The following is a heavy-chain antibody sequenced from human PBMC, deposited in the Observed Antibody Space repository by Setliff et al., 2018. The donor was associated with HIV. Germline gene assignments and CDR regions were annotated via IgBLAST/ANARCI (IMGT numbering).Heavy chain of an antibody. D-gene: IGHD3-10*01. J-gene: IGHJ6*02. V-gene: IGHV1-8*01. CDR3: ARGKGVGGVIITGGLDV. CDR2: MNPNSGVS. Sequence: ASVKVSCKASGHTFTNVDIHWMRRATGQGLEWMGWMNPNSGVSGDALKFHDRVTMTRDTSITTAYMELSSLTSEDTAVYYCARGKGVGGVIITGGLDVWGQGTTVTVSS. CDR1: GHTFTNVD.